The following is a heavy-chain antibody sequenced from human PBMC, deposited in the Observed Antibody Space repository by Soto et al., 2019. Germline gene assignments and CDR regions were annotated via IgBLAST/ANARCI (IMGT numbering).Heavy chain of an antibody. CDR1: GADINTYS. J-gene: IGHJ6*02. CDR3: ARDREAGYNFYYGMDV. Sequence: TLSLTCSVSGADINTYSWTWIRQPAGKGLEWIGRIYTSASINYNPSLKGRVTLSVDTSTNQVSLRLASVTAADTAIYYCARDREAGYNFYYGMDVWGQGTTVTVSS. CDR2: IYTSASI. V-gene: IGHV4-4*07. D-gene: IGHD6-19*01.